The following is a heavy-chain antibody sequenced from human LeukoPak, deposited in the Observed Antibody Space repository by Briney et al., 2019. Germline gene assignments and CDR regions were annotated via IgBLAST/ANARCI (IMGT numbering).Heavy chain of an antibody. J-gene: IGHJ4*02. CDR1: GFTFSSYA. CDR2: ITGSADNT. D-gene: IGHD5-24*01. Sequence: GGSLRLSCAASGFTFSSYAMSWARQAPGKGLEWVSSITGSADNTYCADSVKGRFTISRDNSKNTLYLQMNSLRDEDTAVYFCAKGYGIYGYTGLDYWGQGTLVTVSS. V-gene: IGHV3-23*01. CDR3: AKGYGIYGYTGLDY.